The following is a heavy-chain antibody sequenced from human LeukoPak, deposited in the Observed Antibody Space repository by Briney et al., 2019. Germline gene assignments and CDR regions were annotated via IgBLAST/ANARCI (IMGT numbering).Heavy chain of an antibody. Sequence: PGGSLRLSCTASGFTFSSYGISWVRQAPGKGLEWVSYISSSSSTIYYADSVKGRFTISRDNAKNSLYLQMNSLRAEDTAVYYCARARSWWTHYFDYWGQGTLVSVSS. CDR2: ISSSSSTI. CDR1: GFTFSSYG. V-gene: IGHV3-48*01. D-gene: IGHD2-15*01. CDR3: ARARSWWTHYFDY. J-gene: IGHJ4*02.